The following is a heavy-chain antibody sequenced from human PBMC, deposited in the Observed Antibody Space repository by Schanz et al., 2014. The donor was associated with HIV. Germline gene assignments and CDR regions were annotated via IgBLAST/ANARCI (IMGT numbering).Heavy chain of an antibody. CDR3: VRLMSSDYDFYHYGMDV. D-gene: IGHD4-17*01. Sequence: EVRLVESGGGLVQSGGSLRLSCAASGFSFSNFWVTWVRQAPGKRLEWVANIKQDESEKYYADSVKGRFTISRDNAKNSLYLQMHSLRAEDTAVYYCVRLMSSDYDFYHYGMDVWGQGTTVIVSS. CDR2: IKQDESEK. V-gene: IGHV3-7*01. J-gene: IGHJ6*02. CDR1: GFSFSNFW.